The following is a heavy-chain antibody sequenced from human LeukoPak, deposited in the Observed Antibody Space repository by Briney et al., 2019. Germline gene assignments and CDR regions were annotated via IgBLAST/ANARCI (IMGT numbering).Heavy chain of an antibody. V-gene: IGHV5-51*01. CDR1: GYSFTSYW. CDR2: IYPGDSDT. D-gene: IGHD3-22*01. CDR3: ARRISYYYDSSGYYFDY. Sequence: GESLKISCKGSGYSFTSYWIGWVRQMPGQGLVWMGIIYPGDSDTRYIPCFQGQVTISADQSISPAYLQWSSLKASDTAMYYCARRISYYYDSSGYYFDYWGQGTLVTVSS. J-gene: IGHJ4*02.